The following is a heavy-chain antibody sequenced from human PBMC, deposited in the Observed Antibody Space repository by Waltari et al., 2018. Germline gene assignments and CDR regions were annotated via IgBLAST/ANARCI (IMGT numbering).Heavy chain of an antibody. CDR2: ITTSGDNT. CDR3: AAYITSRRGAFDF. D-gene: IGHD1-1*01. Sequence: EVQLLESGGGLEQPGGSLILSCASSGFTFSTYAMNWVRQAPGKGLEWVSSITTSGDNTYYADSVKGRFTISRDNSKNTLYLQMNSLRAEDTAVYYCAAYITSRRGAFDFWGQGTMVTVSS. CDR1: GFTFSTYA. J-gene: IGHJ3*01. V-gene: IGHV3-23*01.